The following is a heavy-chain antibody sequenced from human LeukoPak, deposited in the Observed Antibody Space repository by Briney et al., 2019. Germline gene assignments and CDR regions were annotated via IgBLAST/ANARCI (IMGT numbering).Heavy chain of an antibody. CDR2: INPSGGST. J-gene: IGHJ6*03. V-gene: IGHV1-46*01. CDR3: ARDSSSWHTYYYYYYMDV. CDR1: GYTFTSYY. Sequence: ASVKVSCKASGYTFTSYYMHWVRQAPGQGLEWMGIINPSGGSTSYAQKFQGRVTMTRDMSTSTVYMELSSLRSEDTAVYYCARDSSSWHTYYYYYYMDVWGKGTTVTVSS. D-gene: IGHD6-13*01.